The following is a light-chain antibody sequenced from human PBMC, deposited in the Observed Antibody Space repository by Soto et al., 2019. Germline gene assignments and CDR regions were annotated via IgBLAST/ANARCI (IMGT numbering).Light chain of an antibody. J-gene: IGKJ3*01. CDR3: QQCDTYPFT. CDR2: GTS. V-gene: IGKV1-16*01. Sequence: DIQMTQSPSSLSASVGDRVTITCRASQGIGNYLAWFQQKPGKVPKSLIFGTSNLQSGVPSRFSGSGSGTDFTLTISSLQPEDFATYYCQQCDTYPFTFGPGTTVDIK. CDR1: QGIGNY.